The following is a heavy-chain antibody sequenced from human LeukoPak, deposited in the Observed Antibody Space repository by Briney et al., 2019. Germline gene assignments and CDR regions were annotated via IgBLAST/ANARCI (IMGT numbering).Heavy chain of an antibody. J-gene: IGHJ4*02. V-gene: IGHV4-61*02. D-gene: IGHD1-7*01. Sequence: SETLSLTCTVSGGSISSGSYYWSWIRQPAGKGLEWIGRIYTSGSTNYNPSLKSRVTISVDTSKNRFSLKLSSVTAADTAVYYCARDRRTGTTFSFDYWGQGTLVTVSP. CDR3: ARDRRTGTTFSFDY. CDR1: GGSISSGSYY. CDR2: IYTSGST.